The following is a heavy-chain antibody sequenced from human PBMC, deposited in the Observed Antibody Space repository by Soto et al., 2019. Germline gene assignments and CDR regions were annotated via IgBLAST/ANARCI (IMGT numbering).Heavy chain of an antibody. CDR3: ATRMTTAPY. CDR1: LFIVSDNY. CDR2: IYSGGGT. J-gene: IGHJ4*02. V-gene: IGHV3-66*01. Sequence: EVRLVQSGGGLVQPGGSLRLSCAASLFIVSDNYMSWVRQAPGKGLEWVSLIYSGGGTDYAESVKGRFPISRDNSKNTLYLQMNSPKAEDTGIYYCATRMTTAPYWGQGTVVTVSS. D-gene: IGHD4-17*01.